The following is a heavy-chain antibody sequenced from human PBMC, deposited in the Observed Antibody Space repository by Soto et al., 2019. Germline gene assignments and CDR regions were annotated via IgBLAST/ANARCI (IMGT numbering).Heavy chain of an antibody. CDR3: ARERNTVTRYFDY. CDR2: ISSSSSYI. CDR1: GFTFSSYS. D-gene: IGHD4-17*01. Sequence: EVQLVESGGGLVKPGGSLRLSCAASGFTFSSYSMYWVRQAPGKGLEWVSSISSSSSYIYYADSVKGRFTISRDNAKNSLYLQMNSLRAEDTAVYYCARERNTVTRYFDYWGQGTLVTVSS. V-gene: IGHV3-21*01. J-gene: IGHJ4*02.